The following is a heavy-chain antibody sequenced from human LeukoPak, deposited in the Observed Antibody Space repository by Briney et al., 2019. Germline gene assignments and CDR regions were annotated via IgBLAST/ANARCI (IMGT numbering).Heavy chain of an antibody. D-gene: IGHD2-2*01. J-gene: IGHJ6*02. CDR2: IYHSGST. Sequence: SETLSLTCTVSGGSISSYYWSWIRQPPGKGLEWIGYIYHSGSTNYNPSLKSRVTISVDTSKNQFSLRLSSVTAADTAVYYCASTSKNSNYGMDVWGQGTTVTVSS. CDR3: ASTSKNSNYGMDV. CDR1: GGSISSYY. V-gene: IGHV4-59*01.